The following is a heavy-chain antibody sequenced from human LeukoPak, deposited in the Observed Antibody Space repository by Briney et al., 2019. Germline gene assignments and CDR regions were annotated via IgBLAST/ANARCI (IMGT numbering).Heavy chain of an antibody. CDR3: ARDLSVAVVDDAFDI. D-gene: IGHD2-15*01. Sequence: PSETLSLTCTVSGGSISSYYWSWIRQPAGKGLEWIGRIYTSGSTNYNPSLKSRVTMSVDTSKNQFSLKLSSVTAADTAVYYCARDLSVAVVDDAFDIWGQGTMVTVSS. J-gene: IGHJ3*02. V-gene: IGHV4-4*07. CDR1: GGSISSYY. CDR2: IYTSGST.